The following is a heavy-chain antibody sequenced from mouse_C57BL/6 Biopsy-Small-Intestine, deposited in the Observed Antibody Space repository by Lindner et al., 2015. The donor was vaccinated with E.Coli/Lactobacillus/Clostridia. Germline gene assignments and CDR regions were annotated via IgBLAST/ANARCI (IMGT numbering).Heavy chain of an antibody. CDR1: GYTFIIYS. Sequence: VQLQESGAELARPGASVKMSCMASGYTFIIYSIHWVKQRPGQGLEWIGCINPRSDYTKNNQKFKDKATLTTDKSSSIAYLQLSSLTSEDSAVYYCSRESIFASFTYWGQGTLVTVSA. V-gene: IGHV1-4*01. J-gene: IGHJ3*01. CDR2: INPRSDYT. CDR3: SRESIFASFTY.